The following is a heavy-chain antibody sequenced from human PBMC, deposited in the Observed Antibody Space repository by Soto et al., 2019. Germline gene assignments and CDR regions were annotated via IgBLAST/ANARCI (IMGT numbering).Heavy chain of an antibody. Sequence: QVQLVESGGGVVQPGRSLRLSCAASGFTFSSYGMHWVRQAPGKGLEWVAVIWHDGSNKYYADSVKGRFTISRDNSKNTLYLQMNSLRAEDTAVYYCARDYCSSTSCYALYGMDVWGQGTTVTVSS. D-gene: IGHD2-2*01. CDR3: ARDYCSSTSCYALYGMDV. CDR1: GFTFSSYG. J-gene: IGHJ6*02. CDR2: IWHDGSNK. V-gene: IGHV3-33*01.